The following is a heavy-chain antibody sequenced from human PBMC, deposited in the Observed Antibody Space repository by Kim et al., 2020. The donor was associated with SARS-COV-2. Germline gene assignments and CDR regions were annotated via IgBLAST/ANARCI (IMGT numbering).Heavy chain of an antibody. CDR3: AGDSQEVGPAFAY. J-gene: IGHJ4*02. V-gene: IGHV4-59*01. D-gene: IGHD1-26*01. Sequence: SETLSLTCTVSGASISSYYWSWIRQPPGKGLEWIGYIYYSGSTNYNPSLKSRVTITVDTSKNQSSLKLSSVTAADTAVYYCAGDSQEVGPAFAYCGQGTLVTVSS. CDR1: GASISSYY. CDR2: IYYSGST.